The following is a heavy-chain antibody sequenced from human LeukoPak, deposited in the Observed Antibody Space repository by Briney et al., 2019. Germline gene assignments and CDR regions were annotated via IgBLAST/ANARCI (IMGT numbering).Heavy chain of an antibody. Sequence: PSETLSLTCTVSGGSISSGSYNWGWIRQPPGKGLEWIGSIYYSGKTYYNPSLKSRVSISLDTSKNQFSLKLSSVTAADTAVYYCARRDVAVAGYYFDYWGQGTLVTVSS. V-gene: IGHV4-39*01. CDR1: GGSISSGSYN. J-gene: IGHJ4*02. CDR3: ARRDVAVAGYYFDY. CDR2: IYYSGKT. D-gene: IGHD6-19*01.